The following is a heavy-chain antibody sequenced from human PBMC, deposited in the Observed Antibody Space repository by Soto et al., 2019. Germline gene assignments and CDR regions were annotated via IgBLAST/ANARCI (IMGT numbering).Heavy chain of an antibody. Sequence: GESLKISCKGSGYSFTSYWIGWVRQMPGKGLEWMGIIYPGDSDTRYSPSFQGQVTISADKSISTAYLQWSSLKASDTAMYYCARPSDSYGPLIAFDIWGQGTMGTV. J-gene: IGHJ3*02. V-gene: IGHV5-51*01. CDR2: IYPGDSDT. D-gene: IGHD5-18*01. CDR1: GYSFTSYW. CDR3: ARPSDSYGPLIAFDI.